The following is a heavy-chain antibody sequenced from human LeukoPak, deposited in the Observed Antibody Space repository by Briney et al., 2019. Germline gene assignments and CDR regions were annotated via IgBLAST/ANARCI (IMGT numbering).Heavy chain of an antibody. D-gene: IGHD3-9*01. V-gene: IGHV1-69*01. CDR1: GGTFSSYA. J-gene: IGHJ6*03. CDR3: AGVLRYFDWLSYMDV. Sequence: GASVKVSCKASGGTFSSYAISWVRQAPGQGLEWMGGIIPIFGTANYAQKFQGRVMITADESTSTAYMELSSLRSEDTAVYYCAGVLRYFDWLSYMDVWGKGTTVTISS. CDR2: IIPIFGTA.